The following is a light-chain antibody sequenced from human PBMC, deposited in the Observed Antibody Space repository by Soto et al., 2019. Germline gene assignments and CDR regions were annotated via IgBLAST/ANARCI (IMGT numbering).Light chain of an antibody. CDR3: QHDNNWPRS. J-gene: IGKJ2*03. CDR1: QSVSSN. Sequence: IVIALSPATLSASPGERATLSCRASQSVSSNLAWYQQKRGQAPRLLIYGASSRATGIPARFSGSGSGTEFTLTIGSLQSDDFALYYCQHDNNWPRSFCQGTKVDIK. V-gene: IGKV3-15*01. CDR2: GAS.